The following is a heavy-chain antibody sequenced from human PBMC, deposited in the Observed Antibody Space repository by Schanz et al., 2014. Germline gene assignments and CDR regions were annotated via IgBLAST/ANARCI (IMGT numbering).Heavy chain of an antibody. CDR1: GFTFSTYA. D-gene: IGHD3-22*01. CDR2: ISGSGGST. V-gene: IGHV3-23*01. J-gene: IGHJ4*02. Sequence: EVQLLDSGGGLVQPGGSLRLSCAASGFTFSTYAMSWVRQAPGKGLEWVSAISGSGGSTYYADSVKGRFTISRDNCKNTLYLQMNSLRAEDTAVYYCAKDPSHGDYDYYFDYWGQGALVTVSS. CDR3: AKDPSHGDYDYYFDY.